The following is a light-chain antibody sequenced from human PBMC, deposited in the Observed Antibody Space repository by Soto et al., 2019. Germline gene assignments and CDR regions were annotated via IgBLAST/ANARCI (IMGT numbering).Light chain of an antibody. CDR2: AAS. Sequence: DIQMTQSPSSLSASVGDRVTITCRASQSISSYLNWYQQKPGKAPKLLIYAASSLQSGVPSRFSGGGSGTDFALTISSLQPEDFATYYCQQSYSTPRGFGQGTKVEIK. CDR1: QSISSY. J-gene: IGKJ1*01. V-gene: IGKV1-39*01. CDR3: QQSYSTPRG.